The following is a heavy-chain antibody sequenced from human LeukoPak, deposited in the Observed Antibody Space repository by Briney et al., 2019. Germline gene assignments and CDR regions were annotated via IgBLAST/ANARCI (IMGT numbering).Heavy chain of an antibody. Sequence: GGSLRLSCAASGFNFSTYGIHWVRQAPGKGLEWVAFIRYHGSNQYYADSVKGRFTISRDNAKNSLYLQMNSLRAEDTAVYYCARTLHAGFIAAAALFDYWGQGTLVTVSS. D-gene: IGHD6-13*01. CDR2: IRYHGSNQ. J-gene: IGHJ4*02. CDR3: ARTLHAGFIAAAALFDY. V-gene: IGHV3-30*02. CDR1: GFNFSTYG.